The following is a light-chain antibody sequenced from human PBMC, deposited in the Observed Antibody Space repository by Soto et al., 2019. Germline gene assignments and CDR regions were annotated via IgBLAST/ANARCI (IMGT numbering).Light chain of an antibody. V-gene: IGLV2-23*02. CDR1: SSDVGSYNL. J-gene: IGLJ2*01. CDR2: EVS. CDR3: CAYAGSSTHVV. Sequence: QSVLPQPASVSGSPGPSITISCTGTSSDVGSYNLVSWYQQHPGKAPKLMIYEVSKRPSGVSNRFSGSKSGNTASLTISGRQADDEADYYCCAYAGSSTHVVFGGGTQLTVL.